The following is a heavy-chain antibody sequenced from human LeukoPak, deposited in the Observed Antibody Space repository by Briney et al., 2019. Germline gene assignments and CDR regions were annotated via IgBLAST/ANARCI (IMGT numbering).Heavy chain of an antibody. CDR1: GFTVSSIY. J-gene: IGHJ4*02. Sequence: GGSLRLSCAVSGFTVSSIYMSWVRQAPGKGLEWVSFIYNDGNTYYADSMKGRFSISRDSSRNTLYLQMNSLRVEDTAVYYCARAGGSTVSHSDYWGQGTLVTVSS. CDR3: ARAGGSTVSHSDY. CDR2: IYNDGNT. V-gene: IGHV3-53*01. D-gene: IGHD4-17*01.